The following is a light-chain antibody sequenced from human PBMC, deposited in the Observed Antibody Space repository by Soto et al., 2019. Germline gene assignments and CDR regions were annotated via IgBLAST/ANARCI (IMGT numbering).Light chain of an antibody. V-gene: IGKV3-20*01. CDR3: QQYGDWPLT. CDR2: GAS. Sequence: IVLTQSPGTLSLSPGERATLSCRASQSVSNMYVAWYQQKRGQSPRLLIYGASSRATGIPDRFSGSGSGTDFTLTISSLEPEDFVVYYCQQYGDWPLTFGGGTKVDIK. CDR1: QSVSNMY. J-gene: IGKJ4*01.